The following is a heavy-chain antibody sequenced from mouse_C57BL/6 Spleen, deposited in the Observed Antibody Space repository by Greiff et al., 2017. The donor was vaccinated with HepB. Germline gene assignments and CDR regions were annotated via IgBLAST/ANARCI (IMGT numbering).Heavy chain of an antibody. J-gene: IGHJ1*03. CDR3: ARDRSNFWYFDV. CDR2: ISYDGSN. D-gene: IGHD2-5*01. CDR1: GYSITSGYY. V-gene: IGHV3-6*01. Sequence: ESGPGLVKPSQSLSLTCSVTGYSITSGYYWNWIRQFPGNKLEWMGYISYDGSNNYNPSLKNRISITRDTSKNQFFLKLNSVTTEDTATYYCARDRSNFWYFDVWGTGTTVTVSS.